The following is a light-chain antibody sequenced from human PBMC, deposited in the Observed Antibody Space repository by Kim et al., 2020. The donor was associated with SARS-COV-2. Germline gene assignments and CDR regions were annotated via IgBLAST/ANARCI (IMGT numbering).Light chain of an antibody. CDR3: MQGTHWPPL. Sequence: DAVLTQSPLSLPVTLGQPASISCRSSQSLVYSDGNTYLNWFHQRPGQSPRRLIYMVSNRDSGVPDRFSGSGSGTNFTLKISRVEAEDVAVYYCMQGTHWPPLFGPGTKVDIK. J-gene: IGKJ3*01. CDR2: MVS. CDR1: QSLVYSDGNTY. V-gene: IGKV2-30*01.